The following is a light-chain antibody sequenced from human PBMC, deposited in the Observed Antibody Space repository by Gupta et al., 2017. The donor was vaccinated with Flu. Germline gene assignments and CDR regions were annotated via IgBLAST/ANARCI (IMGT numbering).Light chain of an antibody. Sequence: DEMPKKHAYWYQQKSGQAPVLVMYEDFRRPSGIPERFPGSSSGTMATLTISGAQVEDEADYYCSSADTTGYRRGWVFGGGTKLTVL. CDR3: SSADTTGYRRGWV. J-gene: IGLJ3*02. CDR1: EMPKKH. CDR2: EDF. V-gene: IGLV3-10*01.